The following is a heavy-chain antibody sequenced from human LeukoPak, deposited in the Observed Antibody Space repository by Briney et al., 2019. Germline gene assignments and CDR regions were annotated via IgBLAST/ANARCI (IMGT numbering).Heavy chain of an antibody. CDR2: IIASGGST. V-gene: IGHV3-23*01. J-gene: IGHJ4*02. Sequence: GGSLSLACAPSGFTFSSYCTSWVRHPPGEGLEWVSAIIASGGSTYYAHSVKGRFTIARDNPKNTLYLQTNCQSAEDTAIYCCANDIGATGVFYWGQRTLVTVSS. CDR1: GFTFSSYC. CDR3: ANDIGATGVFY. D-gene: IGHD2-15*01.